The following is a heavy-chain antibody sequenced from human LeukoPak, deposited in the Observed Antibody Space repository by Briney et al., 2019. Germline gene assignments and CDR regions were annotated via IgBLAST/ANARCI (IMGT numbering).Heavy chain of an antibody. CDR1: GFTFSSYS. CDR3: ARDSIASGYYRLYYFDY. J-gene: IGHJ4*02. D-gene: IGHD3-22*01. V-gene: IGHV3-21*01. Sequence: GGSLRLSCAASGFTFSSYSMNWVRQAPGKGLEWVSSISSSSSYIYYADSVKGRFTISRDNAKNSLYLQMNSLRAEDTAVYYCARDSIASGYYRLYYFDYWGQGTLVTVSS. CDR2: ISSSSSYI.